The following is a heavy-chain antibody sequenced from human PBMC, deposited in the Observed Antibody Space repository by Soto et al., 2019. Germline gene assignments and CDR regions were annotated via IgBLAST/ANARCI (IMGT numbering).Heavy chain of an antibody. CDR1: GCIFKNLE. Sequence: VALGCIFKNLEMSWVRQSPGKGLEWISSISGSGFKKYYADSVKGRFTISRDNSKSTVYLELNNLSAEDTAVYHCAKNQGVELVPLATVDWFDPWGQGSVVPVSS. CDR3: AKNQGVELVPLATVDWFDP. CDR2: ISGSGFKK. J-gene: IGHJ5*02. D-gene: IGHD1-26*01. V-gene: IGHV3-23*01.